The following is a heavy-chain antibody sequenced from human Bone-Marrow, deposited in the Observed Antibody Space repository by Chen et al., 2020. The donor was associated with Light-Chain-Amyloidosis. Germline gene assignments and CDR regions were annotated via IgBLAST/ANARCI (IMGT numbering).Heavy chain of an antibody. J-gene: IGHJ3*01. CDR3: APGVPIAHGFDS. D-gene: IGHD3-10*01. CDR1: GFSLNDYA. CDR2: IRSNYYGGTT. Sequence: EVQVVESGGGLVKPGRSLRLSCTGSGFSLNDYAVSWFRQAPGKGLEWVSFIRSNYYGGTTEYAPSVKGRFTNSRDDSKSIAYLEMTGLKSEDTAVYFCAPGVPIAHGFDSWGQGTVVTVSS. V-gene: IGHV3-49*05.